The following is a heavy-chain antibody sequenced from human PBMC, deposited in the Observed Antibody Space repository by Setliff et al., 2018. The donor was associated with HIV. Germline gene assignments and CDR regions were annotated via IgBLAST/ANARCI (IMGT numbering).Heavy chain of an antibody. Sequence: ASVKVSCKASGGTFSSYAISWVRQAPGQGLEWMGRSIPILGIGNDEQAQKFKGRVTFTADKSTSTVYMELSSLRSEDTAVYYCARCGAGEWHLYMDVWAKGPRSPSP. V-gene: IGHV1-69*04. CDR2: SIPILGIG. D-gene: IGHD3-16*01. CDR3: ARCGAGEWHLYMDV. J-gene: IGHJ6*03. CDR1: GGTFSSYA.